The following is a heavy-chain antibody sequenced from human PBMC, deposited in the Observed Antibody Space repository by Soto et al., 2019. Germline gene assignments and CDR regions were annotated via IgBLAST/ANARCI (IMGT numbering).Heavy chain of an antibody. CDR1: GFTFSSYS. J-gene: IGHJ4*02. D-gene: IGHD1-26*01. CDR3: AKSGPTNYFDF. Sequence: GGSLRLSCAASGFTFSSYSMSWVRQAPGKGLEWVSGFSTGGDGGTTYYADSVKGRFTISRDNSKNTLFLQMNSLRAEDTAIYYCAKSGPTNYFDFWGQGTLVTVSS. CDR2: FSTGGDGGTT. V-gene: IGHV3-23*01.